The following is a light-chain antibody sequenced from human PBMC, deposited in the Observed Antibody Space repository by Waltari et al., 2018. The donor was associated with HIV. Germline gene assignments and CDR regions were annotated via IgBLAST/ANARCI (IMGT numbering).Light chain of an antibody. Sequence: QSALTQPASVSGSPGQSITISCPGISSYVGGYNFVSWYQQHSGKAPKLIIYEVNNRRWGVCNRFSGSQSGNTASLTISGLQAEDDADYYCSSYTGSTSYVFGTGTKVTVL. J-gene: IGLJ1*01. CDR3: SSYTGSTSYV. V-gene: IGLV2-14*01. CDR1: SSYVGGYNF. CDR2: EVN.